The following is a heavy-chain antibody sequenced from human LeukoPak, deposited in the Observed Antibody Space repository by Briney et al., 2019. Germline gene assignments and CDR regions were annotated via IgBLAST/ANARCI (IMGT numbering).Heavy chain of an antibody. D-gene: IGHD1-1*01. V-gene: IGHV3-23*01. CDR3: AIPTNNWNDDDFDY. CDR2: ISGSGGST. J-gene: IGHJ4*02. CDR1: GFTFSSYA. Sequence: AGRSLRLSCAASGFTFSSYAMSWVRQAPGKGLEWILAISGSGGSTYYADSVKGRFTISRDNSKNTLYLQMNSLRAEDTAVYYCAIPTNNWNDDDFDYWGQGTLVTVSS.